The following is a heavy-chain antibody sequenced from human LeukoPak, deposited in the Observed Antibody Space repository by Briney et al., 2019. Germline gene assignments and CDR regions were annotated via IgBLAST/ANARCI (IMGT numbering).Heavy chain of an antibody. CDR3: ASPPSRRGSSFGYFDL. Sequence: GGSLRLSCAASGFTFSSYWMSWVRQAPGKGLEWVANIKQDGSEKYYVDSVKGRFTISRDNAKNSLYLQMNSLRAEDTAVYYCASPPSRRGSSFGYFDLWGRGTLVTVSS. CDR2: IKQDGSEK. J-gene: IGHJ2*01. D-gene: IGHD3-10*01. CDR1: GFTFSSYW. V-gene: IGHV3-7*01.